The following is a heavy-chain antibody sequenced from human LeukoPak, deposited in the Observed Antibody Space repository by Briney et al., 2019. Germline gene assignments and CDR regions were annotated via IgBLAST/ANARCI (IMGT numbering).Heavy chain of an antibody. D-gene: IGHD3-10*01. J-gene: IGHJ6*03. CDR1: GGSFSGYY. CDR3: ARRITMVRGVITQGYYYMDV. V-gene: IGHV4-34*01. CDR2: INHSGST. Sequence: SETLSLTCAVYGGSFSGYYWSWIRQPPGKGLEWIGEINHSGSTYYNPSLKSRVTISVDTSKNQFSLKLSSVTAADTAVYYCARRITMVRGVITQGYYYMDVWGKGTTVTVSS.